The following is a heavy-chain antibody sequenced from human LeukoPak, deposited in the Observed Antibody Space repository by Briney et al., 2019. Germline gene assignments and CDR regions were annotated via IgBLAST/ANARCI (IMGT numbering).Heavy chain of an antibody. D-gene: IGHD3-22*01. Sequence: SETLSLTCTVSGGSISSYYWNWIRQPPGKGLEWIGYIYYSGSTNYNPSLKSRVTISVDTSKNQFSLKLSSVTAADTAVYYCARQPYYYARYYFDYWGQGTLVTVSS. CDR3: ARQPYYYARYYFDY. J-gene: IGHJ4*02. V-gene: IGHV4-59*01. CDR2: IYYSGST. CDR1: GGSISSYY.